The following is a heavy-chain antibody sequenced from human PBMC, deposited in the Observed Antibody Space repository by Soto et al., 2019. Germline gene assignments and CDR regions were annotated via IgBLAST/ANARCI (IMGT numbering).Heavy chain of an antibody. CDR1: GGSISSNY. Sequence: SETLSLTCTVSGGSISSNYWSWIRQPPGKGLEWIGYIYYSGSTSYNPSFKGRVTISVDTSNNQISLKLSSVTAADTAVYYCARARPGPPAGYSGYSYFDYWGQGTLVTAPQ. D-gene: IGHD5-12*01. J-gene: IGHJ4*02. V-gene: IGHV4-59*12. CDR2: IYYSGST. CDR3: ARARPGPPAGYSGYSYFDY.